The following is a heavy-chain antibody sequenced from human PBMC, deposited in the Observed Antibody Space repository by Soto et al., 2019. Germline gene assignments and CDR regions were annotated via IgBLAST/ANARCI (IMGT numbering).Heavy chain of an antibody. CDR3: ARITPGIAAAGTGDY. Sequence: SVKVSCKASGGTFSSYAISWVRQAPGQGLEWMGGIIPIFGTANYAQKFQGRVTITADESTSTAYMELSSLRSEDTAVYYCARITPGIAAAGTGDYWGQGTLVTVSS. J-gene: IGHJ4*02. V-gene: IGHV1-69*13. CDR1: GGTFSSYA. D-gene: IGHD6-13*01. CDR2: IIPIFGTA.